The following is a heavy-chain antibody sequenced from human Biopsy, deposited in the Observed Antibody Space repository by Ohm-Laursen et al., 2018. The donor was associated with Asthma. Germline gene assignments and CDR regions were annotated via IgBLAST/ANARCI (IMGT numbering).Heavy chain of an antibody. V-gene: IGHV3-30*18. D-gene: IGHD4-11*01. CDR3: AKRRGYSDFNDFDY. CDR2: ISHDGQTQ. J-gene: IGHJ4*01. Sequence: LRLSCAASGFNLGPYGMHWVRQAPGKGLEWVAVISHDGQTQHYAESVKGRFALSRDNSQNTLYLQMISLRTDDTAVYYCAKRRGYSDFNDFDYWGHGTLVTVSS. CDR1: GFNLGPYG.